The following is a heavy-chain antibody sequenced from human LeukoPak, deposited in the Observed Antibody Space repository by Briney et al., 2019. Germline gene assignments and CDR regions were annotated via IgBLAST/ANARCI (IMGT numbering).Heavy chain of an antibody. CDR1: GGSISTITYY. D-gene: IGHD3-22*01. J-gene: IGHJ3*02. CDR2: MYYRGNT. Sequence: SETLSLTCTVSGGSISTITYYWGWIRQPPGKGLEWVGHMYYRGNTFYNPSLKSRVTISVDTSKNQFSLKLRSVTAADTAVYFCARGPYSYDSSGAFDIWGQGTMVTVSS. V-gene: IGHV4-39*07. CDR3: ARGPYSYDSSGAFDI.